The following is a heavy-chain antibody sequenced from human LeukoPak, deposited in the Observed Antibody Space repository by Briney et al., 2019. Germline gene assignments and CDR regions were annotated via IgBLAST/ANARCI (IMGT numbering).Heavy chain of an antibody. CDR1: GGSINSYY. Sequence: SETLSLTCTVSGGSINSYYWSWIRQPPGKELEWIGCIYYTGSTNYNPSLKSRVTISVDSSRNQFSLKLTSVTAADTAVYYCAGRGYCSGSSCYLFDYWGQGTLVTVSS. CDR2: IYYTGST. CDR3: AGRGYCSGSSCYLFDY. D-gene: IGHD2-15*01. J-gene: IGHJ4*02. V-gene: IGHV4-59*08.